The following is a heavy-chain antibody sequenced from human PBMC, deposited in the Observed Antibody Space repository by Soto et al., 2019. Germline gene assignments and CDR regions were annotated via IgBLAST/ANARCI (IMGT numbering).Heavy chain of an antibody. CDR3: ASLIVGAINFQY. CDR1: GYSFTNYW. CDR2: IYPGDSGI. D-gene: IGHD1-26*01. V-gene: IGHV5-51*01. J-gene: IGHJ1*01. Sequence: GESLKISCKASGYSFTNYWIGWVRQMPGKGLEWMGIIYPGDSGIRYSPSFQGQVTISADKSINTAYLQWSSLKASDTAMYYCASLIVGAINFQYWGQGTLVTVS.